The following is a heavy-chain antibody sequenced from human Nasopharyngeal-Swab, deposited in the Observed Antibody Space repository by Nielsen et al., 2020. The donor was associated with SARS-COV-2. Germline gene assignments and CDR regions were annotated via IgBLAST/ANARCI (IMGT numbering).Heavy chain of an antibody. V-gene: IGHV3-30*18. D-gene: IGHD3-9*01. CDR3: AKDLLRYFVSWQFDP. Sequence: GESLKISCAASGFTFSSYGMHGVRQAPGKGLEWVAVISYDGSNKYYADSVKGRFTISRDNSKNTLYLQRNSLRAEDTAVYYCAKDLLRYFVSWQFDPWGQGTLVTVSS. CDR2: ISYDGSNK. J-gene: IGHJ5*02. CDR1: GFTFSSYG.